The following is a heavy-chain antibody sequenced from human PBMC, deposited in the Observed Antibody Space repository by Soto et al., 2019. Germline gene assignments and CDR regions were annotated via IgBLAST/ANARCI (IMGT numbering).Heavy chain of an antibody. Sequence: QVQLQQWGAGLLKPSETLSLTCAVYGGSFSGYYWTWIRQPPGTGLEWIGEINHSGSTNYNPSLKSRVTISGDTSKNQFSLELTSVTGADTAVYYCARDKITGLFDYWGQGTLVTVSS. CDR2: INHSGST. D-gene: IGHD2-8*02. CDR3: ARDKITGLFDY. CDR1: GGSFSGYY. V-gene: IGHV4-34*01. J-gene: IGHJ4*02.